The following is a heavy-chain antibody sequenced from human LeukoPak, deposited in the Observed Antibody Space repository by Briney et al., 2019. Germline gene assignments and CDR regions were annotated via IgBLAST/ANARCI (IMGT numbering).Heavy chain of an antibody. Sequence: GGSVTPSCAPSGFNFKDYPVQGLPQARGKGREWVAVITYDGTNKHYADSVKGRSTISRDNSQNTLYMQMNSRSTEDTAMYSSARENLHEKSYGWDFDYWGLGNLVTVSS. V-gene: IGHV3-30-3*01. CDR3: ARENLHEKSYGWDFDY. D-gene: IGHD3-16*02. CDR2: ITYDGTNK. CDR1: GFNFKDYP. J-gene: IGHJ4*02.